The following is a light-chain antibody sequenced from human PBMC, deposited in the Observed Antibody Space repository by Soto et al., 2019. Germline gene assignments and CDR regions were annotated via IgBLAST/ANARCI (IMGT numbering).Light chain of an antibody. Sequence: EIVLTQSPGTLSLSLGERATLSCRASQSVSTKYVAWYQQKPGQAPSLLIYGTSNRAADVPDRFSGTGSGTDFSLPISRLEPEDFAVYYCQHYGSSPPHTFGQGTKLEI. J-gene: IGKJ2*01. V-gene: IGKV3-20*01. CDR3: QHYGSSPPHT. CDR1: QSVSTKY. CDR2: GTS.